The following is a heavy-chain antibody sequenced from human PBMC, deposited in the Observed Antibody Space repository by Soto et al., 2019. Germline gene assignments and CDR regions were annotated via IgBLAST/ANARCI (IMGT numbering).Heavy chain of an antibody. Sequence: ASVKVSCKTSGYIFTGYHLHWVRQAPGQGLGWVGWINPYSGGTNYAQKFQGWVTMTTDTSLSTAYMEVKRLRYDHTAVYYCARGCSGGTCYLFDTWGQGTLVTVSS. CDR2: INPYSGGT. D-gene: IGHD2-15*01. V-gene: IGHV1-2*04. CDR3: ARGCSGGTCYLFDT. J-gene: IGHJ5*02. CDR1: GYIFTGYH.